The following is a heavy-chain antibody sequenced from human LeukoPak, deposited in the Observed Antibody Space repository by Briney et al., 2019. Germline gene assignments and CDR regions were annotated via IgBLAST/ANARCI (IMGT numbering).Heavy chain of an antibody. CDR3: SLQAGDGIRDFDWLLFPFDY. J-gene: IGHJ4*02. CDR1: GVTLSSYA. CDR2: ISPIFVTA. D-gene: IGHD3-9*01. Sequence: ASVNVSCKASGVTLSSYAISWGREAPGQRLKWMGGISPIFVTANYAQKFQGRVTITADESTSTAYMELSSLRSEDTAVYYFSLQAGDGIRDFDWLLFPFDYWGQGTLVTVSS. V-gene: IGHV1-69*13.